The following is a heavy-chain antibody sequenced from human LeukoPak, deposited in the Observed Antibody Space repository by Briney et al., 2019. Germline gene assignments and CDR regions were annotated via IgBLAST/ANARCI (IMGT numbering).Heavy chain of an antibody. D-gene: IGHD2-21*01. CDR3: ARGISGGFDI. Sequence: ASVKVSRKPSGYTFTAYHMHWVRQAPGQGLEWMGRIIPNSGATNYAQNFQDRVTLTRDTSISTAYMELSRLRPDDTAVYFCARGISGGFDIWGQGTMVTVPS. J-gene: IGHJ3*02. CDR1: GYTFTAYH. V-gene: IGHV1-2*06. CDR2: IIPNSGAT.